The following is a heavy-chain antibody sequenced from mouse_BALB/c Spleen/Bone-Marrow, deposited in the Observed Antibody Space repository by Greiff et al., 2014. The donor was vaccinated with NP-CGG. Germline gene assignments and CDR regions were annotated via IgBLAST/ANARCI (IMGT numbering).Heavy chain of an antibody. V-gene: IGHV1S81*02. J-gene: IGHJ4*01. Sequence: QVQLQQSGAELVKPGASVKLSCKASGYTFTSYYMYWVKQRPGQGLEWIGEINPSNGGTNFNEKFKSKATLTVDKSSSTAYTQLSSLTSEDSAVYYCTLWCYAMDYWGRGTSVTVSS. CDR2: INPSNGGT. CDR1: GYTFTSYY. D-gene: IGHD1-1*02. CDR3: TLWCYAMDY.